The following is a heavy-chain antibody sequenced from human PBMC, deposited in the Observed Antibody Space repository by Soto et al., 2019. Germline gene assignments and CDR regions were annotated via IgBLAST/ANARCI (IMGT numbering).Heavy chain of an antibody. CDR2: IYQTGST. CDR3: ARVWGALAPIAGWFGP. J-gene: IGHJ5*02. D-gene: IGHD3-16*01. Sequence: QVQLQESGPGLVKPSGTLSLTCAVSNGAITSGNWWSWVSQPTGKGLEWIGDIYQTGSTNYNPSLRSRVIIPVDQPKNNFSLSLSSVTAADTAVYFCARVWGALAPIAGWFGPWGRGILVTVSS. CDR1: NGAITSGNW. V-gene: IGHV4-4*02.